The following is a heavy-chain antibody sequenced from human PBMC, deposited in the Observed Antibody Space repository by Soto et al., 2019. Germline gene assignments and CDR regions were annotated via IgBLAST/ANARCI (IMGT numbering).Heavy chain of an antibody. J-gene: IGHJ4*02. CDR1: GFPFSPNA. CDR3: AKVDFSDISRYYRGQIDD. CDR2: IGGNSYLT. Sequence: EVQLLESGGGLVQPGGSLRLSCATSGFPFSPNAMSWVRQAPGKGLEWVSSIGGNSYLTYSADSVKGRFTISRDNAKNTLYLQMNSLRAEDTAVYFCAKVDFSDISRYYRGQIDDWGQGTLVTVSS. V-gene: IGHV3-23*01. D-gene: IGHD3-22*01.